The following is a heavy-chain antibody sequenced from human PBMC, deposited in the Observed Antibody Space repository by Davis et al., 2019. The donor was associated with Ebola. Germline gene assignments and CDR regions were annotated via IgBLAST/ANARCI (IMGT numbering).Heavy chain of an antibody. Sequence: LRLSCAVSGGSISSGGYSWGWIRQPPGKGLEWIGYIYHSGSTYYNPSLKSRVTISVDKSENHFSLKLSSVTVADTAVYYCARYFDWLGFDYWGQGTLVTVSS. CDR3: ARYFDWLGFDY. V-gene: IGHV4-30-2*01. CDR1: GGSISSGGYS. CDR2: IYHSGST. J-gene: IGHJ4*02. D-gene: IGHD3-9*01.